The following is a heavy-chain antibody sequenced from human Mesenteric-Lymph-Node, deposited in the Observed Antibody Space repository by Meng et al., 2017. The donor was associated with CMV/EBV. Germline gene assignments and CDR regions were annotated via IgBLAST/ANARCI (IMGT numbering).Heavy chain of an antibody. Sequence: ASVKVSCKTSGYTFTDYYMHWVRQAPGQGLEWMGRLNPNSGDTNYAQKFQGRVTMTRDTSTGTAYMELSGLRSDDTAVYYCAREGPYSSSSGFDYWGQGALVTVSS. CDR1: GYTFTDYY. D-gene: IGHD6-6*01. V-gene: IGHV1-2*06. CDR2: LNPNSGDT. CDR3: AREGPYSSSSGFDY. J-gene: IGHJ4*02.